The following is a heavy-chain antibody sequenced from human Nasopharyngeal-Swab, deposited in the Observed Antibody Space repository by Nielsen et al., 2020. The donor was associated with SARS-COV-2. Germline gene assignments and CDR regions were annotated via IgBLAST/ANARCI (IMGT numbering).Heavy chain of an antibody. V-gene: IGHV3-23*01. D-gene: IGHD5-18*01. CDR2: ISGSGGST. Sequence: ESLKISCAASGFTFSSYAMSWVRQAPGKGLEWVSAISGSGGSTYYADSVKGRFTISRDNSKNTLYLQMNSLRAEDTAVYYCAKDSRIQLWSSYYFDYWGQGTLVTVSS. CDR1: GFTFSSYA. J-gene: IGHJ4*02. CDR3: AKDSRIQLWSSYYFDY.